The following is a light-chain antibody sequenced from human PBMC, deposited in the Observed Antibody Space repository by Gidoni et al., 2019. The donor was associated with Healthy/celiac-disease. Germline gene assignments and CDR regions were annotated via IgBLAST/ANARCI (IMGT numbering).Light chain of an antibody. CDR1: SSDVGGYNY. CDR3: SSYTSSSTLG. J-gene: IGLJ1*01. V-gene: IGLV2-14*01. CDR2: EVS. Sequence: QSALTQPASVSGSPGQSITIPCTGTSSDVGGYNYVAWYQQHTGKAPKLMIYEVSNRPSGVYNRFSGSKSGNTASLTISGLQAEDEADYYCSSYTSSSTLGFGTGTKVTVL.